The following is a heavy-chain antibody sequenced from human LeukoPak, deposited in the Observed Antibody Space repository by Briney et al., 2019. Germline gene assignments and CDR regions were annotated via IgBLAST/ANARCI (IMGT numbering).Heavy chain of an antibody. Sequence: ASVKVSCKASGGTFSSYAISWVRQAPGQGLEWMGRIIPIFGTANYSQKFQGRVTITADESTSTPYMELSSLRSEDTAVYYCARDGGYCSSTSCYKFSYWGQGTLVTVSS. J-gene: IGHJ4*02. V-gene: IGHV1-69*15. D-gene: IGHD2-2*02. CDR1: GGTFSSYA. CDR3: ARDGGYCSSTSCYKFSY. CDR2: IIPIFGTA.